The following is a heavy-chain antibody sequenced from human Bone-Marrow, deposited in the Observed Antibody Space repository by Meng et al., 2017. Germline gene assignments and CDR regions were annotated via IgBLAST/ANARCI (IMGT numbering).Heavy chain of an antibody. Sequence: QVQLLRPGAEVTRPGASGKVSCKASGYTFTSYGISWVRQAPGQGLEWMGWISAYNGNTNYAQKLQGRVTMTTDTSTSTAYMELRSLRSDDTAVYYCVKEWELGSFDYWGQGTLVTVSS. CDR3: VKEWELGSFDY. CDR1: GYTFTSYG. D-gene: IGHD1-26*01. CDR2: ISAYNGNT. J-gene: IGHJ4*02. V-gene: IGHV1-18*01.